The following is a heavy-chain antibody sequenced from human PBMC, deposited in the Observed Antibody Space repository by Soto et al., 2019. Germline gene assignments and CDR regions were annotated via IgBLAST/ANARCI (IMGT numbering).Heavy chain of an antibody. Sequence: QVQLVQSGAEVKKPGASLSISCKASGYTFINYYMHWVRQVPGQGLEWMGAIDPSGDSSTTYAQTXXXRXXITRDTSTSTVYLELTSLRSEDTAVYYCARALPSTSYGLDVWGQGTTVTVS. CDR2: IDPSGDSST. J-gene: IGHJ6*02. D-gene: IGHD2-2*01. CDR1: GYTFINYY. V-gene: IGHV1-46*03. CDR3: ARALPSTSYGLDV.